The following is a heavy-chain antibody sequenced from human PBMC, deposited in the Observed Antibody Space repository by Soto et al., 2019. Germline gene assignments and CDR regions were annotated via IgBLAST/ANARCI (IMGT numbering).Heavy chain of an antibody. CDR3: ARRWFGELLSN. V-gene: IGHV1-69*06. CDR1: GGTFSSYA. CDR2: IIPIFGTA. J-gene: IGHJ4*02. Sequence: RASVKVSCKASGGTFSSYAISWVRQAPGQGLEWMGGIIPIFGTANYAQKFQGRVTITADKSTSTAYMELSSLRSEDTAVYYCARRWFGELLSNWGQGTLVTVSS. D-gene: IGHD3-10*01.